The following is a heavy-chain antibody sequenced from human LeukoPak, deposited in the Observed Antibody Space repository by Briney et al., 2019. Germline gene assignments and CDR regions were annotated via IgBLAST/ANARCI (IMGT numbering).Heavy chain of an antibody. Sequence: PGRSLRLSCTASGFTFSSYAMHWVRQAPGKGLEWEAVISYDGSNKYYADSVKGRFTISRDNSKNTLYLQMNSLRAEDTAVYYCASEYQLLDKLFDYWGQGTLVTVSS. V-gene: IGHV3-30*01. CDR3: ASEYQLLDKLFDY. J-gene: IGHJ4*02. D-gene: IGHD2-2*01. CDR1: GFTFSSYA. CDR2: ISYDGSNK.